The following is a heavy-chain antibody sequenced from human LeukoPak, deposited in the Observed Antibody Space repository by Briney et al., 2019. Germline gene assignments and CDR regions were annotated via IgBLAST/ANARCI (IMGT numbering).Heavy chain of an antibody. J-gene: IGHJ4*02. CDR3: ARIWYGYYYDSSGYYPDY. CDR1: GYTFNTYA. D-gene: IGHD3-22*01. V-gene: IGHV7-4-1*04. CDR2: INTNTGNP. Sequence: ASVKVSCKASGYTFNTYAMNWVRQAPGQGLEWMGWINTNTGNPTYAQGFTGRFVFSLDTSVSMAYLQISSLKAEDTAVYYCARIWYGYYYDSSGYYPDYWGQGTLVTVSS.